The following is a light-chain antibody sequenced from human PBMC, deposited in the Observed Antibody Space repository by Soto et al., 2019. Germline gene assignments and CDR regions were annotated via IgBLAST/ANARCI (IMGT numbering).Light chain of an antibody. CDR3: NAQADNGKHV. CDR1: SSDVGHSNF. Sequence: QSALTQPPSASGSPGQSVTISCTGSSSDVGHSNFVSWYQQHPGKGPKLIIYEVSKRPSGVPDRVSGSKSGNTASLSVSGLQDEDEADYFCNAQADNGKHVFGTGTKVTVL. J-gene: IGLJ1*01. V-gene: IGLV2-8*01. CDR2: EVS.